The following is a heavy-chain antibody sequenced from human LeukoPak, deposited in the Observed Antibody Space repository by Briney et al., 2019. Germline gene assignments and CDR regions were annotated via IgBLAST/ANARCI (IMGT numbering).Heavy chain of an antibody. D-gene: IGHD1-26*01. J-gene: IGHJ3*02. CDR2: INHSVST. Sequence: SETLSLTCAVYGGSFSGYYWSWIRQPPGMGLEWIGEINHSVSTNYNPSLKGRVTISVDTSKNQFSLKLSSVTAADTAVYYCARGRSYYNAFDIWGQGTMVTVSS. CDR1: GGSFSGYY. V-gene: IGHV4-34*01. CDR3: ARGRSYYNAFDI.